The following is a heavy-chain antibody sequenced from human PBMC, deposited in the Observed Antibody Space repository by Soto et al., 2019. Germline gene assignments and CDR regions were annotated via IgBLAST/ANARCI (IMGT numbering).Heavy chain of an antibody. J-gene: IGHJ5*02. CDR3: TREQGGSYDSWFDP. CDR2: ISSGGTYI. V-gene: IGHV3-21*01. Sequence: EVQVVESGGGLVQPGGSLRLSCSFTFSMYSMNWVRQAPGKGLEWVASISSGGTYIKYADSVKGRFTISRDNAKNSVSLQMSSLRVDDTAVYFCTREQGGSYDSWFDPWGQGTLVTVSS. CDR1: FTFSMYS. D-gene: IGHD1-26*01.